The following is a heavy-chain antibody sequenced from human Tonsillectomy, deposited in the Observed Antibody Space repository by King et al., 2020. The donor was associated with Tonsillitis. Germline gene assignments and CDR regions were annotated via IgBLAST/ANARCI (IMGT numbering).Heavy chain of an antibody. CDR1: GFSLSTSEMC. V-gene: IGHV2-70*01. D-gene: IGHD1-1*01. J-gene: IGHJ3*01. CDR2: IDWDDDK. Sequence: TLKESGPALVKPTQTLTLTCTFSGFSLSTSEMCVSWIRQSPGKALEWLALIDWDDDKYYSTSLKTRLTISKDTSKNQVALTMTNMDPVDTATYYCAREIITTGAFDVWGRGTLVTVSS. CDR3: AREIITTGAFDV.